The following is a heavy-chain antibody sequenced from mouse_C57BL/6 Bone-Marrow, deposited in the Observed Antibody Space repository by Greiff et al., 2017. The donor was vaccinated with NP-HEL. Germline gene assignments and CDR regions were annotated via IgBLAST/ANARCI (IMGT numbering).Heavy chain of an antibody. CDR3: ARYRRIVTTVDINY. Sequence: VQLQQSGAELVKPGASVKISCKASGYAFSSYWMNWVKQRPGKGLEWIGQIYPGDGDTNYNGKFKGKATLTADKSSSTAYMQFSSLTSEDTADDFSARYRRIVTTVDINYWGQGTTLTVSS. V-gene: IGHV1-80*01. D-gene: IGHD1-1*01. J-gene: IGHJ2*01. CDR1: GYAFSSYW. CDR2: IYPGDGDT.